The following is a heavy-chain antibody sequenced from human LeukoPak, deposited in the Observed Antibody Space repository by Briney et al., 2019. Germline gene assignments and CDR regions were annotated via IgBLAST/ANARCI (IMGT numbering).Heavy chain of an antibody. D-gene: IGHD1-26*01. J-gene: IGHJ4*02. CDR2: ISSSVSTI. CDR3: AREVVGATDFDY. V-gene: IGHV3-11*04. Sequence: GGSLRLSCAASGFTFSDYYMIWIRQAPGKGLEWVSYISSSVSTIYYAESVKGRFTISRDNAKNSLYLQMNSLRAEDTAVYYCAREVVGATDFDYWGQGTLVTVSS. CDR1: GFTFSDYY.